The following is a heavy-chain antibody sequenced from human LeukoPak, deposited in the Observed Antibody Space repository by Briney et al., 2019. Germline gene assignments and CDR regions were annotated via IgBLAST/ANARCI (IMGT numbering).Heavy chain of an antibody. CDR3: ARGGAQGELLIFDY. CDR2: IYTSGST. D-gene: IGHD1-26*01. V-gene: IGHV4-4*07. J-gene: IGHJ4*02. Sequence: SETLSLTCTVSGGSISSYYWSWIRQPAGKGLEWIGRIYTSGSTNYNPSLKSRVTISVDTSKNQFSLKLSSVTAADTALYYCARGGAQGELLIFDYWGQGTLVTVSS. CDR1: GGSISSYY.